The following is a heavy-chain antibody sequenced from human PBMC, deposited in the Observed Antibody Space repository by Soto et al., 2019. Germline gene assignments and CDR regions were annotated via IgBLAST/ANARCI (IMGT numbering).Heavy chain of an antibody. CDR2: IIPIFETA. J-gene: IGHJ5*02. CDR3: AILRAECKQKVKSGHWFDP. V-gene: IGHV1-69*12. Sequence: QVHLVQSGAEVKEPGSSVKISCKTSGGTLTSYAINWVRQAPGQGLEWMGGIIPIFETANSTQSFQDRVTITADESTNTAYMELSSLGYEDTAVYYCAILRAECKQKVKSGHWFDPWGQGTLVTISS. CDR1: GGTLTSYA. D-gene: IGHD3-3*01.